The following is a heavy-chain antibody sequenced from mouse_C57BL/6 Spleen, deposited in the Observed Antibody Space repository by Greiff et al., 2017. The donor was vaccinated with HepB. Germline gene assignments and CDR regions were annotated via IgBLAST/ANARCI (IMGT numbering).Heavy chain of an antibody. J-gene: IGHJ4*01. CDR1: GYTFTDHT. V-gene: IGHV1-78*01. D-gene: IGHD2-4*01. CDR3: ARYRYLYDYDVGYYAMDY. Sequence: QVQLQQSDAELVKPGASVKISCKVSGYTFTDHTIHWMKQRPEQGLEWIGYIYPRDGSTKYNEKFKGKATLTADKSSSTAYMQLNSLTSEDAAVYFCARYRYLYDYDVGYYAMDYWGQGTSVTVSS. CDR2: IYPRDGST.